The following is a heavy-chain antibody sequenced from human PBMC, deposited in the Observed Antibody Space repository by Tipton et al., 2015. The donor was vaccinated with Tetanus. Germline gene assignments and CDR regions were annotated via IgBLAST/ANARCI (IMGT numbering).Heavy chain of an antibody. CDR2: ISPSGRT. D-gene: IGHD3-22*01. J-gene: IGHJ4*02. Sequence: TLSLTCSVSGGSLRSDDYQWNWIRQPPGKGLEWLAYISPSGRTNSNYSLKSRITISQDKSKNQFSLRLTSMTAADTAVVFCARSFFDGSGYKIDNWGQGTLVTVSS. CDR1: GGSLRSDDYQ. V-gene: IGHV4-61*08. CDR3: ARSFFDGSGYKIDN.